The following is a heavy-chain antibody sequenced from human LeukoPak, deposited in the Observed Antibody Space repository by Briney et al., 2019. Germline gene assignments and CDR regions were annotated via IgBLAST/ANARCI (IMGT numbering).Heavy chain of an antibody. CDR1: GFTFSSYG. CDR2: IWYDGSNK. D-gene: IGHD6-13*01. V-gene: IGHV3-33*01. Sequence: PGGSLRLSCAASGFTFSSYGMHWVRQAPGKGLEWVAVIWYDGSNKYYADSVKGRFTISRDNSKNTLYLQMNSLRAEDTGVYYRARVPWHPAAAGTWGGEYWGPGTLVTVPS. J-gene: IGHJ4*02. CDR3: ARVPWHPAAAGTWGGEY.